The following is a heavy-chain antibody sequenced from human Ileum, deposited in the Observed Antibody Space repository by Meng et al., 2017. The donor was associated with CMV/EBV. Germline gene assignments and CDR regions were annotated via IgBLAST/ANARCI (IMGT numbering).Heavy chain of an antibody. J-gene: IGHJ4*02. CDR1: GYTFTGYY. CDR2: INPKSGGT. V-gene: IGHV1-2*02. D-gene: IGHD6-6*01. CDR3: ASGAGVGDSSSGLADY. Sequence: ASVKVSCKTSGYTFTGYYIHWVRQAPGKALEWLGWINPKSGGTNYAQNFQGRVTMTRDTSISTAYMELNRLRSDDTAVYYCASGAGVGDSSSGLADYWGQGTLVTVSS.